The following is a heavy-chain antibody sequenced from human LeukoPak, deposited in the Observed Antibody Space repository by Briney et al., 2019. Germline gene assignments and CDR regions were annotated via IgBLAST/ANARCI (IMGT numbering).Heavy chain of an antibody. J-gene: IGHJ4*02. CDR2: ISGYNGNT. D-gene: IGHD1-26*01. CDR1: DYTFTSYG. V-gene: IGHV1-18*01. Sequence: ASVKVSCKASDYTFTSYGISWVRQAPGQGLEGMGWISGYNGNTNYAQKLQGRVTMTTDTSTSTAYMELRSLRSDDTAVYYCARVGGYSGSYFYYFDYWGQGTLVTVSS. CDR3: ARVGGYSGSYFYYFDY.